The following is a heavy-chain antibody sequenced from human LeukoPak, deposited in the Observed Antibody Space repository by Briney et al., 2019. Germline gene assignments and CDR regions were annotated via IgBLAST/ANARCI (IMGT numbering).Heavy chain of an antibody. CDR3: ARRGGSSSRRSPIDY. Sequence: GGSLRLSCTASGFTFSDYWMTWVRQAPGKGPEWVANIKQDGSQRYYVDSVRGRFTISRDNAKNSLFLQMNGLRAEDTAVYYCARRGGSSSRRSPIDYWGQGTMVTVSS. V-gene: IGHV3-7*01. D-gene: IGHD6-6*01. CDR2: IKQDGSQR. CDR1: GFTFSDYW. J-gene: IGHJ4*02.